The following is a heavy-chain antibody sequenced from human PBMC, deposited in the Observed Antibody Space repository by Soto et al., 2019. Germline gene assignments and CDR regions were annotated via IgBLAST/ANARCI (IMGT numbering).Heavy chain of an antibody. CDR2: IISIFGTA. CDR3: ASSAAAGSLDY. D-gene: IGHD6-13*01. V-gene: IGHV1-69*13. CDR1: GGTFSSYA. Sequence: SVKVSCKASGGTFSSYAISWVRQAPGQGLEWMGGIISIFGTANYAQKFQGRVTITADESTSTAYMELSSLRSEDTAVYYCASSAAAGSLDYWGQGTLVTVSS. J-gene: IGHJ4*02.